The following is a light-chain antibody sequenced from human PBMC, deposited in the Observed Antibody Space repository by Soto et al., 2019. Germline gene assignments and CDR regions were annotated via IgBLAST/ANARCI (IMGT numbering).Light chain of an antibody. J-gene: IGKJ2*01. CDR2: AAS. V-gene: IGKV1-39*01. CDR3: QQSYSTFVT. Sequence: DIEMTQSPSSLSASVGDKVTIACRASQSISTFLNWYQQKPEKAPRMLIHAASMLHDGVPSRFSGGGSGTDFTLTISSLQPDDFATYYCQQSYSTFVTFGQGTKLEIK. CDR1: QSISTF.